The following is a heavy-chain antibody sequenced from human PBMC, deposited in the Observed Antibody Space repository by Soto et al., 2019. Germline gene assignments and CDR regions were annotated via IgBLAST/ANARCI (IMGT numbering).Heavy chain of an antibody. CDR3: AKHPHDSSGYYVTAFDI. V-gene: IGHV3-23*01. Sequence: EVQLLESGGGLVQPGGSLRLSCAASGFTFSSYAMSWVRQAPGKGLEWVSAISGSGGSTYYADSVKGRFTISRDNSKNTLYLQMNSLRAEDTAVYYCAKHPHDSSGYYVTAFDIWGQGTMVTVSS. CDR1: GFTFSSYA. J-gene: IGHJ3*02. D-gene: IGHD3-22*01. CDR2: ISGSGGST.